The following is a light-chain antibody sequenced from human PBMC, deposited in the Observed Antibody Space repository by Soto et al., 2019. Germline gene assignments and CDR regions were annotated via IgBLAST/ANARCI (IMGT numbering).Light chain of an antibody. J-gene: IGLJ1*01. Sequence: QSALTQPPSASGSPGQSVAISCTGTTGDIGNYNFVSWYQQHPGKAKLLIFEVNKRPSGVPDRFSGSKSGNTASLTVSGLQAEDEADYYCSSHGGNSPYVFGTGTKLTVL. CDR3: SSHGGNSPYV. CDR2: EVN. CDR1: TGDIGNYNF. V-gene: IGLV2-8*01.